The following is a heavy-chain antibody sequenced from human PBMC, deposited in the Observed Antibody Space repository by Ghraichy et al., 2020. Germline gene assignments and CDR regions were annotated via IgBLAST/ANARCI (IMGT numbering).Heavy chain of an antibody. D-gene: IGHD6-19*01. J-gene: IGHJ4*02. CDR3: ARVSPYSGGWGWDY. CDR2: ISNSGST. Sequence: SETLSLTCTVSGGSISNYDWSWIRQPPGKGLEWIGYISNSGSTNYNPSLKSRVTISVDTSKSQFSLKLSSVTAADTAVYYCARVSPYSGGWGWDYWGQGTLVTVSS. V-gene: IGHV4-59*01. CDR1: GGSISNYD.